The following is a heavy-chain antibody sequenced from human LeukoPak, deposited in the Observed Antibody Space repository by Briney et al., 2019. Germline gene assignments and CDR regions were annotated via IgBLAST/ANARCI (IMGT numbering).Heavy chain of an antibody. D-gene: IGHD3-22*01. CDR1: GSSISNYY. CDR3: ARVPIVVVREGGGAFDI. V-gene: IGHV4-59*12. CDR2: LRYSGST. J-gene: IGHJ3*02. Sequence: SETLSLSCTVTGSSISNYYWSWIRQPPGKGLEWIGHLRYSGSTNYNPSLKSRVTMSVDTSKNQFSLKLSSVTAADTAVYYCARVPIVVVREGGGAFDIWGQGTMVTVSS.